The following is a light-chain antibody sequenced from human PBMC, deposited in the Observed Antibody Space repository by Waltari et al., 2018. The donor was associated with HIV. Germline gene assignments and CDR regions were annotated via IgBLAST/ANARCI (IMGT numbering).Light chain of an antibody. J-gene: IGLJ2*01. CDR2: EVN. CDR3: CSYAGSSTSVV. V-gene: IGLV2-23*02. Sequence: QSALTQSASVSGSPGQSITISCTGTSSAVGSYNLVSWYQHHPGKAPKLMIYEVNKRPSGVSNRFSGSKSGNTASLTISGRQAEDEADYYCCSYAGSSTSVVFGGGTKLTVL. CDR1: SSAVGSYNL.